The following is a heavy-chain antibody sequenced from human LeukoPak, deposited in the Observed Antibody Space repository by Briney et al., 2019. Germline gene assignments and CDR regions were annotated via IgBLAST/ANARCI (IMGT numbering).Heavy chain of an antibody. CDR3: ARGRGAMVKSVFDY. V-gene: IGHV3-7*01. Sequence: GGSLRLSCAASGFTFSSYWMSWARQAPGKGLEWVANIKQDGSEKYYVDSVRGRFTISRDNAKNSLYLQMNSLRAEDTAVYYCARGRGAMVKSVFDYWGQGTLVTVSS. CDR1: GFTFSSYW. J-gene: IGHJ4*02. D-gene: IGHD5-18*01. CDR2: IKQDGSEK.